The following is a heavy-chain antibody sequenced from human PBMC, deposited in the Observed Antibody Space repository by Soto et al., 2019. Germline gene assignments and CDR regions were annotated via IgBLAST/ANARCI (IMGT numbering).Heavy chain of an antibody. V-gene: IGHV4-59*11. CDR1: GVSTSNHY. CDR2: IYYRGTT. D-gene: IGHD2-2*01. Sequence: QVQLQESDPGLVKPSETLSLTCSVSGVSTSNHYWTWIRKPPGQGPEWIGCIYYRGTTNYNTSFNSRVTISVDTSKNQFSLKLPAVTTADSAVYYCARGVGSPYHDHEFDYWGQGILVTVSS. J-gene: IGHJ4*02. CDR3: ARGVGSPYHDHEFDY.